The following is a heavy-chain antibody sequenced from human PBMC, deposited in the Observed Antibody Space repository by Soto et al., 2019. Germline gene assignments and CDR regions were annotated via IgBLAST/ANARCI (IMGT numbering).Heavy chain of an antibody. J-gene: IGHJ6*02. CDR3: ARGPSMVRGGQNYYGMDV. CDR1: GGSFSGYY. V-gene: IGHV4-34*01. CDR2: INHSGST. D-gene: IGHD3-10*01. Sequence: SETLSLTCAVYGGSFSGYYWSWIRQPPGKGLEWIGEINHSGSTNYNPSLKSRVTISVDTSKNQFSLKLSSVTAADTAVYYCARGPSMVRGGQNYYGMDVWGQGTTVTVSS.